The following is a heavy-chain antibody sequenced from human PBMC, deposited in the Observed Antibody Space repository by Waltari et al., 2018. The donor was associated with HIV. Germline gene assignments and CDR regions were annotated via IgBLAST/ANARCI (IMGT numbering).Heavy chain of an antibody. CDR2: ISGSGGST. CDR1: GFTFSSYA. J-gene: IGHJ4*02. V-gene: IGHV3-23*01. Sequence: EVQLLESGGGLVQPGGSLRLSCAASGFTFSSYAMSWVRQAPGKGLEWVSAISGSGGSTYYADSMKGRFTISRDKSKNTLYLQMNSRRAEDTGVYYCAKDAGYCTNGVCAREYYFDYWGQGTLVTVSS. D-gene: IGHD2-8*01. CDR3: AKDAGYCTNGVCAREYYFDY.